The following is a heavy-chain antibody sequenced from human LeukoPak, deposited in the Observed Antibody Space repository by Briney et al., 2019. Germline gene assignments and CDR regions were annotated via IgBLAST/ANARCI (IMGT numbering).Heavy chain of an antibody. D-gene: IGHD3-16*01. J-gene: IGHJ4*02. CDR3: ARAITFRIVSPPDY. V-gene: IGHV5-51*01. CDR2: IYPGDSDT. Sequence: PGESLKISCKGSGYRFINYWIGWVRQMPGKGLEWMGVIYPGDSDTRYSPSFQGQVTISADRSISTTYLQWTSLKASDTAIYYCARAITFRIVSPPDYWGQGTLVTVSS. CDR1: GYRFINYW.